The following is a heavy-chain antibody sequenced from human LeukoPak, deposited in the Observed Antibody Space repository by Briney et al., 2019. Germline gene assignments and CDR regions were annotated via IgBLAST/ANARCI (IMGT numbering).Heavy chain of an antibody. J-gene: IGHJ6*03. CDR2: IIPIFGTA. V-gene: IGHV1-69*06. D-gene: IGHD5-18*01. CDR3: ASSAMAYYYYYYMDV. Sequence: ASVKVSCKASGGTFSSYAISWVRQAPGQGLEWMGGIIPIFGTANYAQKFQGRVTITADKSTSTAYMELSSLRSEDTAVYYCASSAMAYYYYYYMDVWGKGTTVTVSS. CDR1: GGTFSSYA.